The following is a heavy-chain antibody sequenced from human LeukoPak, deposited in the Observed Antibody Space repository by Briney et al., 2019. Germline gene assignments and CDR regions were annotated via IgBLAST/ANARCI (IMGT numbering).Heavy chain of an antibody. CDR1: GFTFSSYW. CDR3: ARAFVVVPAAINHDAFDI. V-gene: IGHV3-7*01. CDR2: IKQDGSEK. J-gene: IGHJ3*02. Sequence: GGSLRLSCAASGFTFSSYWMSWVRQAPGKGLEWVANIKQDGSEKYYVDSVKGRFTISRDNAKNSLYLQMNSLRAEDTAVYYCARAFVVVPAAINHDAFDIWGQGTMVTVSS. D-gene: IGHD2-2*01.